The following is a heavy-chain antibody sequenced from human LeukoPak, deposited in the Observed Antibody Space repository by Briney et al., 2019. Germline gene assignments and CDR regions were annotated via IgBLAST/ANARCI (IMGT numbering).Heavy chain of an antibody. CDR1: GYTFISHG. CDR3: ARDLAVFGVVFTSYMDV. CDR2: ISTYSGNT. V-gene: IGHV1-18*01. J-gene: IGHJ6*03. D-gene: IGHD3-3*01. Sequence: ASVKVSCKASGYTFISHGITWVRQAPGQGLEWMGWISTYSGNTHYAQKFQGRVTLTKDTSTTTAYLELRSLRSDDTAVYYCARDLAVFGVVFTSYMDVWGQGTPVTVSS.